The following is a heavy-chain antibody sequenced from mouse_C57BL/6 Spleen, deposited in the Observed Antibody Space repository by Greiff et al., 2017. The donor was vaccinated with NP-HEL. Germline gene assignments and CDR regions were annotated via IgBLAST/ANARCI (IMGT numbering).Heavy chain of an antibody. CDR1: GYAFSSSW. CDR3: ARSYGNYELGLLAY. D-gene: IGHD2-1*01. V-gene: IGHV1-82*01. Sequence: VQLQQSGPELVKPGASVKISCKASGYAFSSSWMNWVKQRPGKGLEWIGRIYPGDGDTNYNGKFKGKATRAADKSSSTAYMQRSSLTSEDSAVYCRARSYGNYELGLLAYWGQGTLVTVSA. CDR2: IYPGDGDT. J-gene: IGHJ3*01.